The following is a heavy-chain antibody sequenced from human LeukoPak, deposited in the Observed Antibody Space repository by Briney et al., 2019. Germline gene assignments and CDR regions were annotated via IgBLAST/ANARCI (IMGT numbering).Heavy chain of an antibody. CDR3: ARRGPDGGYERRSFDY. D-gene: IGHD5-12*01. CDR2: IYPGDSDG. Sequence: GESLKIPCKASGYSFNMYWIGWVRQLSGKGLEWMGSIYPGDSDGRYSPSFQGQVTMSVDKSINTAYLQWSSLKASDTAIYYCARRGPDGGYERRSFDYWGQGTLVTMSS. CDR1: GYSFNMYW. J-gene: IGHJ4*02. V-gene: IGHV5-51*01.